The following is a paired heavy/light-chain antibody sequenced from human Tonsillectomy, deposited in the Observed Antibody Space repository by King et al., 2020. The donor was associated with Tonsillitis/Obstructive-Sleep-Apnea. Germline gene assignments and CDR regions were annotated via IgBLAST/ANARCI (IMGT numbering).Heavy chain of an antibody. D-gene: IGHD3-3*01. CDR1: GFTFSSYS. CDR2: ISSSSSYI. Sequence: EVQLVESGGGLVKPGGSLRLSCAASGFTFSSYSMNWVRQAPGKGLEWVSSISSSSSYIYYADSVKGRFTISRDNAKNSLYLQMNSLRAEDTAVYYCARDLYYDFWSGYCGYDYWGQGTLVTVSS. J-gene: IGHJ4*02. CDR3: ARDLYYDFWSGYCGYDY. V-gene: IGHV3-21*01.
Light chain of an antibody. CDR2: DVS. CDR1: SSDVGGYNY. CDR3: SSYTSSSTYVV. J-gene: IGLJ2*01. V-gene: IGLV2-14*01. Sequence: QSALTQPASVSGSPGQSITISCTGTSSDVGGYNYVSWYQQHPGKAPKLMIYDVSNRPSGVSNRFSGSKSGNTASLTISGLQAEDEADYYCSSYTSSSTYVVFGGGTKLTVL.